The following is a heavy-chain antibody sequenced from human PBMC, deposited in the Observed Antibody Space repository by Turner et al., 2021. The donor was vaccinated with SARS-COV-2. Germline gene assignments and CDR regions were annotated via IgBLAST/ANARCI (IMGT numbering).Heavy chain of an antibody. V-gene: IGHV4-59*08. J-gene: IGHJ6*02. CDR1: GGSISSKS. Sequence: QVQLQESGPGLGKSSDTLSLSCTVSGGSISSKSWSWSRQSPRKGLEWIGYIYKIGSNDYNPTLSSGVTISVDTSKNQFSRKLSSVTAADTAVYYGARHQGSASGYDYDMNVWGQGTAVIVSS. D-gene: IGHD1-26*01. CDR3: ARHQGSASGYDYDMNV. CDR2: IYKIGSN.